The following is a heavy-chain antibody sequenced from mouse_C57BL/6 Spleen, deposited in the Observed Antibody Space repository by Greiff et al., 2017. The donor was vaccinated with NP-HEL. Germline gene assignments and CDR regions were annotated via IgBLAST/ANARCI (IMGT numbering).Heavy chain of an antibody. CDR1: GYAFSSSW. V-gene: IGHV1-82*01. J-gene: IGHJ2*01. Sequence: VQLQQSGPELVKPGASVKISCKASGYAFSSSWMNWVKQRPGKGLEWIGRIYPGDGDTNYNGKFKGKATLTADKSSSTAYMQLSSLTSEDSAVYVCAREGRFTTVVATDFDYWGQGTTLTVSS. CDR3: AREGRFTTVVATDFDY. CDR2: IYPGDGDT. D-gene: IGHD1-1*01.